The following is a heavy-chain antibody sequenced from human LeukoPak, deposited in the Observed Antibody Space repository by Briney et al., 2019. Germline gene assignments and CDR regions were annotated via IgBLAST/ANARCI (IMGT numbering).Heavy chain of an antibody. CDR1: GGSISSSNW. Sequence: PSGTLSLTCAVSGGSISSSNWWSWVRPPPGKGLEWIGEIYHSGSTNYNPSLKSRVTISVDKSKNQFSLKLSSVTAADTAVYYCASSYSSSWSVDYWGQGTLVTVSS. CDR3: ASSYSSSWSVDY. CDR2: IYHSGST. D-gene: IGHD6-13*01. V-gene: IGHV4-4*02. J-gene: IGHJ4*02.